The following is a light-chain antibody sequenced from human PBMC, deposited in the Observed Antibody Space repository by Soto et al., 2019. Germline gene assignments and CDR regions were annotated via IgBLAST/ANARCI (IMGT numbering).Light chain of an antibody. CDR3: QQYGSSPWIT. V-gene: IGKV3-20*01. J-gene: IGKJ5*01. CDR1: QSVSSSY. Sequence: EIVLTQSPGTMSLSPGERATLSCRASQSVSSSYLAWYQQKPGQAPRLLIYGASSRATGIPDRFSGSGFGTDFTLTISRLEPEDFAVYYCQQYGSSPWITFGQGTRLEIK. CDR2: GAS.